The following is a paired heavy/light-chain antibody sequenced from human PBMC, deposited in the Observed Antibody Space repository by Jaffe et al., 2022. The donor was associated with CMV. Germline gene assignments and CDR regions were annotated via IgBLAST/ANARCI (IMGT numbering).Heavy chain of an antibody. CDR3: ARHTATLIAAPHLWLPPDY. CDR1: GGSISSSSYY. Sequence: QLQLQESGPGLVKPSETLSLTCTVSGGSISSSSYYWGWIRQPPGKGLEWIGSIYYSGSTYYNPSLKSRVTISVDTSKNQFSLKLSSVTAADTAVYYCARHTATLIAAPHLWLPPDYWGQGTLVTVSS. J-gene: IGHJ4*02. D-gene: IGHD6-13*01. V-gene: IGHV4-39*01. CDR2: IYYSGST.
Light chain of an antibody. CDR3: GTWDSSLSDVV. CDR2: ENN. V-gene: IGLV1-51*02. CDR1: SSNIGNNY. Sequence: QSVLTQPPSVSAAPGQKVTISCSGSSSNIGNNYVSWYQQLPGTAPKLLIYENNKRPSGIPDRFSGSKSGTSATLGITGLQTGDEADYYCGTWDSSLSDVVFGGGTKLTVL. J-gene: IGLJ2*01.